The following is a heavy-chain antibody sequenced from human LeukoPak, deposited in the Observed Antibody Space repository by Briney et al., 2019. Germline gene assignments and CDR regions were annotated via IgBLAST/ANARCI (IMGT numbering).Heavy chain of an antibody. CDR3: ARQGAPYYDIYYGSNGYGHDY. J-gene: IGHJ4*02. D-gene: IGHD3-9*01. V-gene: IGHV3-21*01. CDR2: INSSRSYT. CDR1: GFTFSSYR. Sequence: GGSLRLSCAASGFTFSSYRMHWVRQAPGKGLEWVSSINSSRSYTCYADSVKGRFTISRDNAKNSLYLQMNSLRAEDTAVYYCARQGAPYYDIYYGSNGYGHDYWGQGTLVTVSS.